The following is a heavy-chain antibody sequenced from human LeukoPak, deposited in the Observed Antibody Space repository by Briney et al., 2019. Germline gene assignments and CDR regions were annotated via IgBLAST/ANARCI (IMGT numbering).Heavy chain of an antibody. V-gene: IGHV4-39*01. Sequence: SETLSLTCAVSGYSISSSNWWGWIRQPPGKGLEWIGTIFYSGTTYYNPTLKSRVTISVDTSKNQFSLKLNSVTAADTAVYYCATQILLCHYYWGQGTLVTVSS. J-gene: IGHJ4*02. D-gene: IGHD2/OR15-2a*01. CDR3: ATQILLCHYY. CDR1: GYSISSSNW. CDR2: IFYSGTT.